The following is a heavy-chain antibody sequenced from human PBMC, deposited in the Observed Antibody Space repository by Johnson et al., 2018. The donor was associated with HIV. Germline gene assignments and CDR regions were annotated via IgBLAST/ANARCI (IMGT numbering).Heavy chain of an antibody. CDR1: EFTFGNYW. V-gene: IGHV3-7*02. CDR2: INQDGSEK. D-gene: IGHD6-6*01. CDR3: ANSYSSSSGNNDYAFDI. J-gene: IGHJ3*02. Sequence: VLLVESGGGLVQPGGSLRLSCAASEFTFGNYWISWLRQAPGKGLEWVANINQDGSEKLYVDSVKGRFTISRDNAKNSLYLQMNSLRAEDTAVYYCANSYSSSSGNNDYAFDIWGQGTMVTVSS.